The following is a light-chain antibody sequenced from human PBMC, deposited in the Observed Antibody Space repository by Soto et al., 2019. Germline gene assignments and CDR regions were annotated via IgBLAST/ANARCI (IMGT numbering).Light chain of an antibody. CDR3: QEYDGAPIT. V-gene: IGKV3-20*01. CDR2: DAS. CDR1: QSIRSER. J-gene: IGKJ5*01. Sequence: EIVLTQSPATLSSFPGDRVTLSCRASQSIRSERLAWYQQKPGQAPRLVIFDASNRASGMPERFSGSGSGTDFTLTIARLEPEDFAVYYCQEYDGAPITFGLGTRLEIK.